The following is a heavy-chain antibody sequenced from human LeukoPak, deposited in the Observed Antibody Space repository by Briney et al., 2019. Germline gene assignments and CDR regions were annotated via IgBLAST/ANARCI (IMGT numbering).Heavy chain of an antibody. D-gene: IGHD2-21*01. CDR3: AKEFHGGRPFYFDY. CDR2: ISGSGGGT. V-gene: IGHV3-23*01. CDR1: GFTFSSYA. J-gene: IGHJ4*02. Sequence: GGSLRLPCAASGFTFSSYAISWVRQAPGKGLEWVSAISGSGGGTYYADSVKGRFTISRDNSKNTLYLQMNSLRAEDTAVYYCAKEFHGGRPFYFDYWGQGTLVTVSS.